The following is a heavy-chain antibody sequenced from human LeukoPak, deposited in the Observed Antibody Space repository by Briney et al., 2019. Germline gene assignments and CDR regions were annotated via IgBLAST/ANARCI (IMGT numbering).Heavy chain of an antibody. V-gene: IGHV3-33*06. Sequence: RRSLRLSCAASVFTFSIYAMHCVRQAPGKGRECVAVIWYDGSNKYYADSVKGRFTISRDNSKNTLYMKMNSLRVEDTAVYYCAKDYAGDDSSAYYFEYWGQGTLVTVCS. CDR3: AKDYAGDDSSAYYFEY. CDR2: IWYDGSNK. CDR1: VFTFSIYA. J-gene: IGHJ4*02. D-gene: IGHD3-22*01.